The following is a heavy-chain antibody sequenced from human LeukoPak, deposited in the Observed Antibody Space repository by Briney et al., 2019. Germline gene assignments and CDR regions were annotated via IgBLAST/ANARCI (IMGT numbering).Heavy chain of an antibody. V-gene: IGHV4-34*01. Sequence: SETLSLTCAVHGGSLTGFYWSWIRQPPGKGLEWIGEINHSGTTNYNPSLKSRVTISVHTSKKQVSLALASVTAADTSVYYCARASSFDKTARWNPAYFGPWGQGTLVTVSS. CDR3: ARASSFDKTARWNPAYFGP. D-gene: IGHD1-1*01. CDR1: GGSLTGFY. CDR2: INHSGTT. J-gene: IGHJ5*02.